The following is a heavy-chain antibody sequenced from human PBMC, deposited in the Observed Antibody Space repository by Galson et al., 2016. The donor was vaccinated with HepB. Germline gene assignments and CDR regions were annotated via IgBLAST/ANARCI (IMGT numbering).Heavy chain of an antibody. Sequence: SLRLSCAASGFTSSSYWMHWARQAPGKGLVWVSRISSDGSKTTYADTVKGRFIISRDNAKNTLSLRMNSLRVEDTAVYYCHVWFGESRYGVDVWGQGTTVTVSS. D-gene: IGHD3-10*01. J-gene: IGHJ6*02. CDR3: HVWFGESRYGVDV. CDR2: ISSDGSKT. CDR1: GFTSSSYW. V-gene: IGHV3-74*01.